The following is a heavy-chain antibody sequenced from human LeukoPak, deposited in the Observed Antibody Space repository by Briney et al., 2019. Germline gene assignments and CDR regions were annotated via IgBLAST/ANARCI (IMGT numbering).Heavy chain of an antibody. D-gene: IGHD4-17*01. Sequence: GGSLRLSCAASGSTFSSYSMNWVRQAPGKGLEWVSYISSSSSTIYYADSVKGRFTISRDNAKDSLYLQMNSLRAEDTAVYYCARLSTVTNFDYWGQGTLVTVSS. CDR2: ISSSSSTI. V-gene: IGHV3-48*01. CDR3: ARLSTVTNFDY. CDR1: GSTFSSYS. J-gene: IGHJ4*02.